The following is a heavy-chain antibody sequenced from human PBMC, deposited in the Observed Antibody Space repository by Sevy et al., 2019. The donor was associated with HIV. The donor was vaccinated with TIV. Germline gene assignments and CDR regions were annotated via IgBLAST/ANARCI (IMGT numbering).Heavy chain of an antibody. CDR1: GYTFTSRD. CDR3: ARDSDYGGNGAYDI. J-gene: IGHJ3*02. D-gene: IGHD4-17*01. Sequence: ASVKVSCKASGYTFTSRDTNWVRQATGQGLEWMGWMNPNSGNTGYAQKFQNRVTITRNTSIRTAYMELSSLRPEDTAVYYCARDSDYGGNGAYDIWGQGTMVTVSS. CDR2: MNPNSGNT. V-gene: IGHV1-8*03.